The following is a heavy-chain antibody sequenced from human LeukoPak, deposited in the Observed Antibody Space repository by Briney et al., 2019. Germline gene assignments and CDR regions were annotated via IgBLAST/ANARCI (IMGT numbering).Heavy chain of an antibody. CDR2: ISSSRSYI. V-gene: IGHV3-21*01. J-gene: IGHJ3*02. Sequence: GGSLRLSCAASGFTFSSYSMNWVRQAPGKGLEWVSSISSSRSYIYYADSVKGRFTISRDNAKNSLYLQMNSLRAEDTAVYYCARESSPEDAFDIWGQATMVTVSS. CDR3: ARESSPEDAFDI. CDR1: GFTFSSYS.